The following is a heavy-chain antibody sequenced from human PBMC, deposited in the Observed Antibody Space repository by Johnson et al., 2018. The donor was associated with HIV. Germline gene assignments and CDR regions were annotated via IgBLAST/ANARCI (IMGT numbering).Heavy chain of an antibody. Sequence: QVQLVESGGGVVQPGRSLRLSCAASGFTFSQFAMHWVRQAPGKGLEWVAIISYDGSIGYADSVKGRFTISRDNAKNSLYLQMDSLRAEDTALYFCSKGDYYDSSVYYFAAVSPFDIWVQAPMVAVSS. CDR1: GFTFSQFA. D-gene: IGHD3-22*01. V-gene: IGHV3-30-3*01. J-gene: IGHJ3*02. CDR3: SKGDYYDSSVYYFAAVSPFDI. CDR2: ISYDGSI.